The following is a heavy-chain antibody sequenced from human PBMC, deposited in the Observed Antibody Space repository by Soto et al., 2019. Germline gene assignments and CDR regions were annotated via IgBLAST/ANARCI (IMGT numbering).Heavy chain of an antibody. CDR2: INPDSGGT. V-gene: IGHV1-2*02. D-gene: IGHD3-10*01. CDR3: ARDRTPLLWFGEFSDYGMDV. Sequence: ASVKVSCKASGYTFTGYYMHWVRQAPGQGLEWMGWINPDSGGTNYAQKFQGRVTMTRDASISTAYMELSRLRSDDTAVYYCARDRTPLLWFGEFSDYGMDVWGQGTTVTVSS. CDR1: GYTFTGYY. J-gene: IGHJ6*02.